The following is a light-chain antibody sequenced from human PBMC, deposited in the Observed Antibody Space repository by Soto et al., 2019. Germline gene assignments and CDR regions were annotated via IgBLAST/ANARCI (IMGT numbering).Light chain of an antibody. J-gene: IGKJ2*01. CDR3: QQYNNWPRT. CDR2: GAS. V-gene: IGKV3-15*01. Sequence: DIVMTQSPATLSVSPGERATLSCRASQSVSSNLAWYQKKPDEAPRLLIYGASTRATGITARFSGSGSGTEFTLTISSLQSEDFAVYYCQQYNNWPRTFGQGTKLEIK. CDR1: QSVSSN.